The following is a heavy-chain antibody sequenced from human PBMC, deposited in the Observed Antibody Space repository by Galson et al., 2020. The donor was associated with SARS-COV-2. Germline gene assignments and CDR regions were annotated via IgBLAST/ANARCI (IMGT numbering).Heavy chain of an antibody. CDR3: ASYCPRTSCYKGANDY. D-gene: IGHD2-2*01. V-gene: IGHV3-48*01. CDR2: ISGTSNTI. CDR1: GLTFSNYS. J-gene: IGHJ4*02. Sequence: GGSLRLSCAVSGLTFSNYSMNWVRQAPGKGLEWVSYISGTSNTIYYADSVKGRFTISRDNAKNSLYLQMNSVRAGDTALYYCASYCPRTSCYKGANDYWGQGTLVTVSS.